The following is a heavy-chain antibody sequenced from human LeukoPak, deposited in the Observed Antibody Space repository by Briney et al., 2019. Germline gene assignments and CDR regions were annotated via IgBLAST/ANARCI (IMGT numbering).Heavy chain of an antibody. D-gene: IGHD2-21*01. CDR1: GFTFSGYD. CDR2: IGTAGDT. V-gene: IGHV3-13*01. Sequence: GGSLRLSCAASGFTFSGYDMHWVRQAPGKGLEWVSAIGTAGDTYYPGSVKGRFTISRENAKNSLYLQMNSLRAGDTAVYYCARGPLLNSLFDYWGQGTLVTVSS. CDR3: ARGPLLNSLFDY. J-gene: IGHJ4*02.